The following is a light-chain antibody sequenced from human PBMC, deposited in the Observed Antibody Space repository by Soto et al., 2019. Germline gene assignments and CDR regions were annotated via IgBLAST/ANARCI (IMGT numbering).Light chain of an antibody. Sequence: EIVMTQSPATLSVSPGERATFSCRASQSVSSNLAWYQQKPGQAPRLLIYRASTRATGIPARFSGSASVTEFTHTMRSLQYEDFAVYSCQKYNNWPPLTAGGGTKEEIK. CDR3: QKYNNWPPLT. V-gene: IGKV3-15*01. CDR2: RAS. CDR1: QSVSSN. J-gene: IGKJ4*01.